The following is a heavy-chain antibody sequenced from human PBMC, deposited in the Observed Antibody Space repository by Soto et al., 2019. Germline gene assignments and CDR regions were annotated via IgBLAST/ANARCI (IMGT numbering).Heavy chain of an antibody. CDR3: ATVSGLAAADGRPGPDY. Sequence: SETLSLTCTVSGGSISSGGYYWSWIRQHPGKGLEWIGYIYYSGSTYYNPSLKSRVTISVDTSKNQFSLKLSSVTAADTAVYYCATVSGLAAADGRPGPDYWGQGTLVTVSS. J-gene: IGHJ4*02. D-gene: IGHD6-13*01. CDR1: GGSISSGGYY. V-gene: IGHV4-31*03. CDR2: IYYSGST.